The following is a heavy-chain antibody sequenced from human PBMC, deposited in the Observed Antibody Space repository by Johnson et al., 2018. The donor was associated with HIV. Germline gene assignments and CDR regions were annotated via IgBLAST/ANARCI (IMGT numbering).Heavy chain of an antibody. CDR2: ISSTGGST. D-gene: IGHD2-21*01. Sequence: VQLVESGGGLVQPGGSLRLSCAASGFTFSTYAMHWVRQAPGKGLEYVSVISSTGGSTYYANSVKGRFTISRDNSKNTLYLQMNSLRAEDTAVYYCARPRRLFEGHDAFDIWGQGTMVTVSS. CDR1: GFTFSTYA. CDR3: ARPRRLFEGHDAFDI. V-gene: IGHV3-64*01. J-gene: IGHJ3*02.